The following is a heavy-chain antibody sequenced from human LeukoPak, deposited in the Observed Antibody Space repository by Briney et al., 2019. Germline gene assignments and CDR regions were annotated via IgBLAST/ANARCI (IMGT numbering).Heavy chain of an antibody. D-gene: IGHD1-1*01. CDR2: IKSKTDGGTT. CDR3: TTEPGYNWNDEFDY. CDR1: GFTFSNAW. J-gene: IGHJ4*02. V-gene: IGHV3-15*01. Sequence: GGSLRLSCAASGFTFSNAWMSWVRQAPGKGLEWVGRIKSKTDGGTTDYAAPVKGRFTISRDDSKNTLYLQMNSLKTEDTAVYYCTTEPGYNWNDEFDYWGQGTLVTVSS.